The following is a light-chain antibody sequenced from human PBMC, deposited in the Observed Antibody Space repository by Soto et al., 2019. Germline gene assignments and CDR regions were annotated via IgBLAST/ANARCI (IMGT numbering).Light chain of an antibody. J-gene: IGKJ1*01. V-gene: IGKV2-30*01. CDR1: QCLVYSDGNTF. Sequence: DVVMTQSPLSLSVTLGQPASISCRSSQCLVYSDGNTFLNWFHQRPGQSPRRLIYQVSNRDSGVPDRFSGSGSGTDYTLISGRVEAEDVGIYYGGQGTHWPCTLGQGTKVEIK. CDR2: QVS. CDR3: GQGTHWPCT.